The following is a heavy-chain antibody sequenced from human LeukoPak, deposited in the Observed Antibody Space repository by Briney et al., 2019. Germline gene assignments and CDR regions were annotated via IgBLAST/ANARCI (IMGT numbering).Heavy chain of an antibody. CDR1: GGSISSSSYY. CDR3: ARHTQWLEAFDI. Sequence: PSETLSLTCTVSGGSISSSSYYWGWIRQPPGKGLEWIGSIYYSGSTYYNPSLKSRVTISVDTSKNQFSLKLSSVTAADTAVYYCARHTQWLEAFDIWGQGTMVTVSS. D-gene: IGHD6-19*01. CDR2: IYYSGST. J-gene: IGHJ3*02. V-gene: IGHV4-39*01.